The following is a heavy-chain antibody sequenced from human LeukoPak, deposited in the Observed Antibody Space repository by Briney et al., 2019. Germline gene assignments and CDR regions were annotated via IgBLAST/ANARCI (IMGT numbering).Heavy chain of an antibody. CDR1: GFSVSNNY. CDR3: ASDSYSPEYFQH. CDR2: IYSGGST. V-gene: IGHV3-66*01. Sequence: GGSLRLSCAASGFSVSNNYTSWVRQAPGKGLEWVSVIYSGGSTFYADSVKGRFTISRNNSKNTLYLQMNSLRAEDTAVYYCASDSYSPEYFQHWGQGTLVTVSS. D-gene: IGHD2-15*01. J-gene: IGHJ1*01.